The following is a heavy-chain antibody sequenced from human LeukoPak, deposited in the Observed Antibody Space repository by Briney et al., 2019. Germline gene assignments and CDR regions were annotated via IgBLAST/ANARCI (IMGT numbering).Heavy chain of an antibody. D-gene: IGHD3-22*01. Sequence: ASVKVSCKASGGTFSSYAISWVRQAPGQGLEWMGGIIPIFGTANYAQKFQGRVTITADESTSTAYMELSSLRSEDTAVYYCARTNYYDSSGYGGHTKYFDYWGQGTLVTVSS. CDR3: ARTNYYDSSGYGGHTKYFDY. V-gene: IGHV1-69*13. CDR2: IIPIFGTA. CDR1: GGTFSSYA. J-gene: IGHJ4*02.